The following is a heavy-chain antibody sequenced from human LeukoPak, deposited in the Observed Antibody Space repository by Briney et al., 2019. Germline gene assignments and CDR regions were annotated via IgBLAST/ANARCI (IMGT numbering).Heavy chain of an antibody. V-gene: IGHV1-2*02. CDR1: GYTFTGYY. Sequence: ASVKVSCKASGYTFTGYYIHWVRQAPGQGLEWMGWINPNSGGTNYAQKFQGRVTMTRDTSISTAYMELSRLRSDDTAVYYCARDFDFGVVKGYMDVWGKGTTVTVSS. D-gene: IGHD3-3*01. CDR3: ARDFDFGVVKGYMDV. J-gene: IGHJ6*03. CDR2: INPNSGGT.